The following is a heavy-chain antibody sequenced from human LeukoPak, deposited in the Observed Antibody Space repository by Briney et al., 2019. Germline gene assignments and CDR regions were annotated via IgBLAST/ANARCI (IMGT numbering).Heavy chain of an antibody. Sequence: NPSETLSLTCTVSGGSISSGDYYWSWIRQPPGKGLEWIGSIYYSGSTYYNPSLKSRVTISVDTSKNQSSLKLSSVTAADTAVYYCAREQPPERYYYDSSGRPEYFQHWGQGTLATVSS. D-gene: IGHD3-22*01. CDR2: IYYSGST. CDR3: AREQPPERYYYDSSGRPEYFQH. J-gene: IGHJ1*01. V-gene: IGHV4-39*02. CDR1: GGSISSGDYY.